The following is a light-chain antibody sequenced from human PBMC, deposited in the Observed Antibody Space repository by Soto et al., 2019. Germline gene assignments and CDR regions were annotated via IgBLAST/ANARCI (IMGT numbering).Light chain of an antibody. CDR3: SSYSTSTTPSYV. Sequence: QSALTQPASVSGSPGQSITISCTGTSSDVGGYNYVSWYQQPPGKAPKLMIYDVTNRPSGVSDRFSGSKSGNTASLTISGLRPEDEADYYCSSYSTSTTPSYVFGTGTTVTVL. CDR1: SSDVGGYNY. J-gene: IGLJ1*01. CDR2: DVT. V-gene: IGLV2-14*01.